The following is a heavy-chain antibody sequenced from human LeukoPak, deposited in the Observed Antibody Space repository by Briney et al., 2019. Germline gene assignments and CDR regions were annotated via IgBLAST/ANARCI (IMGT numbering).Heavy chain of an antibody. J-gene: IGHJ3*02. D-gene: IGHD3-16*02. CDR3: ARGIDDYVWGSYQGDAFDI. Sequence: GGSLRLSCAASGFTFSSYWMSWVRQAPGKGLEWVANIKQDGSAKYYVDSVKGRFTISRDNAKNSLYLQMSSLRAEDTAVYYCARGIDDYVWGSYQGDAFDIWGQGTMVTVSS. V-gene: IGHV3-7*01. CDR2: IKQDGSAK. CDR1: GFTFSSYW.